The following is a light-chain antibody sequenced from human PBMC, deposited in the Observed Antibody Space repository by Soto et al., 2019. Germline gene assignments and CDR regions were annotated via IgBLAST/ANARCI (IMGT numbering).Light chain of an antibody. CDR3: QQYGSSPST. Sequence: EIVLTQSPGTLSLSPGERATLSCRSSQSVSSNYLAWYQQKPGHAPRLLIYDASSRATGIPDRFSGSGSGTDFTLTISGLEPEDFAVYYCQQYGSSPSTFGQGTKVEIK. CDR2: DAS. J-gene: IGKJ1*01. CDR1: QSVSSNY. V-gene: IGKV3-20*01.